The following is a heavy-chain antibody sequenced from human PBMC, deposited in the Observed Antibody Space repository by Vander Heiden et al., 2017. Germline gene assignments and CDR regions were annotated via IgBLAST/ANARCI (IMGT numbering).Heavy chain of an antibody. J-gene: IGHJ6*02. D-gene: IGHD6-13*01. CDR1: GFPFSSYS. V-gene: IGHV3-21*01. Sequence: EVQLVESGRGLVTPGGSPSPSCAASGFPFSSYSMNGVRQAPGKGLEWVSSISSSSSYIYYADSVKGRFTISRDNAKNSLYLQMNSLRAEDTAVYYCARGSGAAAGTGNYYYGMDVWGQGTTVTVSS. CDR3: ARGSGAAAGTGNYYYGMDV. CDR2: ISSSSSYI.